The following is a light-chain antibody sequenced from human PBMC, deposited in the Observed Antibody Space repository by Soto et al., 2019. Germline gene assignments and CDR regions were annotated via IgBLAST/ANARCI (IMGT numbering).Light chain of an antibody. V-gene: IGKV3-15*01. CDR2: GAS. J-gene: IGKJ1*01. Sequence: EIVMTQSPATLSVSPGGRATLSCRASQSISDTLAWYQQKPGQAPRLLIHGASTRATGFPARFSGSGSGTDFTLTISSLQSEDFAVYYCQQYNNWPWTFGQGTTV. CDR3: QQYNNWPWT. CDR1: QSISDT.